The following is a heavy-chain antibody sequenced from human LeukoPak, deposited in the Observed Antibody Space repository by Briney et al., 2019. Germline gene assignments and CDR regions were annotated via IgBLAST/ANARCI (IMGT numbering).Heavy chain of an antibody. CDR1: GFTFNSYN. CDR3: AIPHGVPHDDFVH. Sequence: GGSLRLSCAASGFTFNSYNMNWVRQAPGKGLEWVAFISFDGSIKYYGVSVKGRFTISTDSSKNTLYLNMNSLRTEDTAVYYCAIPHGVPHDDFVHWGQGLTVTVSS. V-gene: IGHV3-30*02. J-gene: IGHJ4*02. CDR2: ISFDGSIK. D-gene: IGHD2-8*01.